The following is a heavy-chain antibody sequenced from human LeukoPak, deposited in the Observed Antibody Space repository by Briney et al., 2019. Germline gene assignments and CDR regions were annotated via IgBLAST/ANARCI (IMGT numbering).Heavy chain of an antibody. D-gene: IGHD4-23*01. CDR3: ARALFTVVTPFDP. J-gene: IGHJ5*02. V-gene: IGHV3-21*01. CDR2: ISSSSSYI. CDR1: GFTFSSYS. Sequence: GGSLRLSCAASGFTFSSYSMNWVRQAPGKGLEWVSSISSSSSYIYYADSVKGRFTISRDNAKNSLYLQMNSLRAEDTDVYYCARALFTVVTPFDPWGQGTLVTVSS.